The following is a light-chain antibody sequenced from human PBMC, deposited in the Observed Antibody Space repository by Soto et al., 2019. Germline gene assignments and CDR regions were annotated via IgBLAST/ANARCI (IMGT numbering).Light chain of an antibody. V-gene: IGLV1-44*01. CDR3: AIWDLTLSAWV. J-gene: IGLJ3*02. Sequence: QSVLTQPPSASGTPGQRVTISCSGTTSNIGSNPVSWYHHLPVTAPKLLIYSNDQRPSGVPDRFSGSKSGTSASLAISGLQSEDEADYYCAIWDLTLSAWVFGGGTKVTVL. CDR1: TSNIGSNP. CDR2: SND.